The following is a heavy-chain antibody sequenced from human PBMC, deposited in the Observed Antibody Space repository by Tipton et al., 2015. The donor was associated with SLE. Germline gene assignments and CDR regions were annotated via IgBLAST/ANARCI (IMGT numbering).Heavy chain of an antibody. CDR2: IERREYRGAT. CDR1: GFAASDYA. Sequence: RSLRLSCTASGFAASDYAMTWFRQAPGKGLEWVGLIERREYRGATDFAASVEGRFSISRDDSKSITYLQMTSLKTEDTAVYYCTRVAGYDFWSGAYYFDSWGQVTLVTVSS. J-gene: IGHJ4*02. CDR3: TRVAGYDFWSGAYYFDS. V-gene: IGHV3-49*03. D-gene: IGHD3-3*01.